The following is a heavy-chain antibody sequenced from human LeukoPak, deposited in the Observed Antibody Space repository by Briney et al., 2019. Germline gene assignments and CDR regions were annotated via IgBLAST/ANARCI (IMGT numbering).Heavy chain of an antibody. V-gene: IGHV4-34*01. Sequence: SETLSLTYAVYGGSFSGYYWSWIRQPPGKGLEWIGEINHSGSTNYNPSLKSRVTISVDTSKNQFSLKLSSVTAADTAVYYCARHVGGRVRGVYNWFDPWGQGTLVTVSS. CDR3: ARHVGGRVRGVYNWFDP. D-gene: IGHD3-10*01. J-gene: IGHJ5*02. CDR2: INHSGST. CDR1: GGSFSGYY.